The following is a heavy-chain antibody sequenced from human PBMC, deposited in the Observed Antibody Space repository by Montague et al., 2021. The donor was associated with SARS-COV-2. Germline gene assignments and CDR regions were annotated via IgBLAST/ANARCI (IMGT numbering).Heavy chain of an antibody. CDR1: GFTFSSYS. CDR3: ARDSTYIMLLYYYYGMDV. V-gene: IGHV3-48*02. D-gene: IGHD2-2*01. CDR2: ISSSSSTI. J-gene: IGHJ6*02. Sequence: SLRLSCAASGFTFSSYSMNWVRQAPGKGLEWVSYISSSSSTIYYADSVKGRFTISRDNAKNSLYLQMNSLRDEDTAVYYCARDSTYIMLLYYYYGMDVWGQGTTVTVSS.